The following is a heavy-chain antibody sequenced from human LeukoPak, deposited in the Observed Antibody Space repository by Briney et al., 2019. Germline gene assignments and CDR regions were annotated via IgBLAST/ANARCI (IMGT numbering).Heavy chain of an antibody. Sequence: SETLSLTCTVSGGSISSNNYYWSWIRQPPGKGLEWIGYIYYSGSTYYNPSLKSRVTISVDTSKNQFSLKLSSVTAADTAVYYCAREPYYDFWSGNNGYFDYWGQGTLVTVSS. CDR1: GGSISSNNYY. CDR3: AREPYYDFWSGNNGYFDY. CDR2: IYYSGST. V-gene: IGHV4-30-4*01. D-gene: IGHD3-3*01. J-gene: IGHJ4*02.